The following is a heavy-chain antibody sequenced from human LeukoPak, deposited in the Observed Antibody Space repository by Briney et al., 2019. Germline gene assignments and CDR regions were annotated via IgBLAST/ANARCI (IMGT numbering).Heavy chain of an antibody. Sequence: ASVKVSCKASGYIFTAYYIHWVRQAPGQGLEWMGGIIPIFGTANYAQKFQGRVTITADESTSTAYMELSSLRSEDTAVYYCARKYYYDSSGYGPYGMDVWGQGTTVTVSS. CDR2: IIPIFGTA. V-gene: IGHV1-69*13. J-gene: IGHJ6*02. CDR3: ARKYYYDSSGYGPYGMDV. D-gene: IGHD3-22*01. CDR1: GYIFTAYY.